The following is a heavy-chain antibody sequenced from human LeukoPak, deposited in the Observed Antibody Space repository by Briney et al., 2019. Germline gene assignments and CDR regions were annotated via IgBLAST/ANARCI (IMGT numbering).Heavy chain of an antibody. D-gene: IGHD3-22*01. J-gene: IGHJ4*02. V-gene: IGHV3-33*01. CDR3: AIDGNDTSSLDY. Sequence: GGSLRLSCASSGFTFSNYGIHWVRQAPGKGLEWVALIWYDGSNKYYADSVKGRFTIFRDNSKNTLYLHMHSLRAEDTAVYYCAIDGNDTSSLDYWGQGTLVTVSS. CDR1: GFTFSNYG. CDR2: IWYDGSNK.